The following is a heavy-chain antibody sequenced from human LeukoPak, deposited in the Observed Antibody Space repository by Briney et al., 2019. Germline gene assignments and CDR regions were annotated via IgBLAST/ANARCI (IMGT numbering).Heavy chain of an antibody. V-gene: IGHV4-38-2*02. CDR3: ARAEGGGQQLVHNWFDP. D-gene: IGHD6-13*01. CDR2: IYHSGST. J-gene: IGHJ5*02. Sequence: SETLSLTCTVSGYSISSGYYWGWIRQPPGKGLEGIGSIYHSGSTYYNPSLKSRVTISVDTSKNQFSLKLSSVTAADTAVYYCARAEGGGQQLVHNWFDPWGQGTLVTVSS. CDR1: GYSISSGYY.